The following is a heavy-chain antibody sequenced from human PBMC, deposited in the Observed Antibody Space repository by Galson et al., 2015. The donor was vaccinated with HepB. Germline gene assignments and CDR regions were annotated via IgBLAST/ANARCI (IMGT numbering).Heavy chain of an antibody. V-gene: IGHV1-18*01. D-gene: IGHD2-15*01. Sequence: SVKVSCKASGYTFSSYSITWVRQAPGQGLEWMAWISPYNRETHFARKFQGRVTLTTDTFTRIAYMELRSLRSDDTAVYYCVRGAVVEVVGGTQNNYFDPWGQGTLVTVSS. CDR3: VRGAVVEVVGGTQNNYFDP. CDR1: GYTFSSYS. J-gene: IGHJ5*02. CDR2: ISPYNRET.